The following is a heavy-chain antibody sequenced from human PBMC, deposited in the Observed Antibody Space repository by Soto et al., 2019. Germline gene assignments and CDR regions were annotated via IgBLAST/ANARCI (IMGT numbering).Heavy chain of an antibody. D-gene: IGHD6-19*01. CDR1: GFTFSSHA. CDR2: ITGSGGST. J-gene: IGHJ4*02. Sequence: EVQLLESGGGLVQPGGSLRLSCAVSGFTFSSHAMSWVRQAPGKGLECVSSITGSGGSTYYADSVKGRFTISRDKSKNTLYRQMKTLTGKNTGVYYFAKATQFSGWLTAQTFYYWGQGTQVPVSS. V-gene: IGHV3-23*01. CDR3: AKATQFSGWLTAQTFYY.